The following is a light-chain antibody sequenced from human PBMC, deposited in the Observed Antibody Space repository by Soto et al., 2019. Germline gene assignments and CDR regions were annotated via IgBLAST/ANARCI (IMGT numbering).Light chain of an antibody. CDR1: PNINRW. Sequence: DIQMTQSPSTLSASVRDKVTITCRASPNINRWLAWYQQKPGKAPKLLIYKASTLESGVPPRFSGGRSGTEFTLTVTSLQANYSGPYYCQAYNNYPSSFGQGTKLDI. CDR2: KAS. V-gene: IGKV1-5*03. CDR3: QAYNNYPSS. J-gene: IGKJ2*01.